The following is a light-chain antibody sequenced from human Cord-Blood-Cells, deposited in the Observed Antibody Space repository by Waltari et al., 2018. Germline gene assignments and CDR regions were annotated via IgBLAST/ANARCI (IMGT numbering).Light chain of an antibody. V-gene: IGKV1-5*03. CDR3: QQYNSYWT. Sequence: DIQLTQSPSTLSASVGDRVTIPFRASQSISIWLAWYQQKQGKAPKLLIYKASSLESGVPSRFSGSGSGTEFTLTISSLQPDDFATYYCQQYNSYWTFGQGTKVEIK. CDR2: KAS. CDR1: QSISIW. J-gene: IGKJ1*01.